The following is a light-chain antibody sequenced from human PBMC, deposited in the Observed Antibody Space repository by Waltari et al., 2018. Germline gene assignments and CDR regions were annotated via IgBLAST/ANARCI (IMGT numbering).Light chain of an antibody. V-gene: IGLV2-14*01. Sequence: QSALTQPASVSGSPGQSITISCTGTSSDVGGYDYVSWYQHHPGKAPKFMIYDINNRAAGVVNPLAGSKSGNTASLTISGLQAEDEADYYCCSYTSSSTFVFGTGTKVSVL. CDR1: SSDVGGYDY. CDR2: DIN. CDR3: CSYTSSSTFV. J-gene: IGLJ1*01.